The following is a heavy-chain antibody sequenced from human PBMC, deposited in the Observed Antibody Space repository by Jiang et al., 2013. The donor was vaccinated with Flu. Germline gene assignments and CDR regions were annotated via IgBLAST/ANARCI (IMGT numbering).Heavy chain of an antibody. V-gene: IGHV3-33*01. J-gene: IGHJ5*02. D-gene: IGHD6-19*01. CDR1: GFSFSRYA. CDR3: ASEGMALTGGKRGWLDP. CDR2: IWYDGSND. Sequence: VQLVESGGGVVQPGRSLRLSCAASGFSFSRYAMHWVRQPPGKGLEWVALIWYDGSNDQYSDSVKGRFTISRDNSKNTLDLQMNSLRVEDTAVYYCASEGMALTGGKRGWLDPWGQGTLVSVSS.